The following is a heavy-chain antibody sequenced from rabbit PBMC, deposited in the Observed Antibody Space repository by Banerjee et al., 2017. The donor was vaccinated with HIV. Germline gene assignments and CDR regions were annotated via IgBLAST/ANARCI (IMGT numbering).Heavy chain of an antibody. CDR1: GFSISSGYY. D-gene: IGHD4-1*01. V-gene: IGHV1S45*01. CDR3: ARDSGWGDLNL. CDR2: ITYGGSA. J-gene: IGHJ4*01. Sequence: QEQLEESGGDLDTPGASLTLTCTASGFSISSGYYMCWVRQAPGKGLEWIGYITYGGSAYYASWVNGRFTISLDNAQNTVFLQMTSLTYADTATYFCARDSGWGDLNLWGQGTLVTVS.